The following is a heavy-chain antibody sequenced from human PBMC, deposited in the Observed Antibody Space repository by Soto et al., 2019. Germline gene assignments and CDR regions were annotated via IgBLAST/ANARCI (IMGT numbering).Heavy chain of an antibody. V-gene: IGHV4-4*02. CDR3: ASHRPARPPSYYFGM. D-gene: IGHD6-6*01. Sequence: PSETLSRTAALSGGSISISNWLSWVRQPPGKGIEWTGELYHSGSTNYNPSLKNRVTISVDKSTRRYSRTLSSVSVADTAVYYCASHRPARPPSYYFGM. CDR1: GGSISISNW. J-gene: IGHJ6*01. CDR2: LYHSGST.